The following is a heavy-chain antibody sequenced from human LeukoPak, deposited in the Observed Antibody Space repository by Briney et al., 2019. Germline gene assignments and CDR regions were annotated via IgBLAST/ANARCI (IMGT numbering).Heavy chain of an antibody. J-gene: IGHJ6*03. CDR1: GFTFSDYY. D-gene: IGHD6-6*01. V-gene: IGHV3-11*01. Sequence: GRSLRLSCAASGFTFSDYYMSWVRQAPGKGLEWVSYISSSGSTIYYADTVKGRFTISRDNAKNSLYLQMNSLRAEDTAVYYCARIIAAHYYMDVWGKGTTVTVSS. CDR3: ARIIAAHYYMDV. CDR2: ISSSGSTI.